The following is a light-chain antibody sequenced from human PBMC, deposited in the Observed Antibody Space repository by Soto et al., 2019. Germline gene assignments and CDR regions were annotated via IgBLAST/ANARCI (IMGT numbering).Light chain of an antibody. CDR2: KAS. V-gene: IGKV1-5*03. CDR3: QQYNTYWT. CDR1: QSISNW. J-gene: IGKJ1*01. Sequence: DIQMTQSPSTLSASVGDSVTITCRSTQSISNWLAWYQQKPGRAPKLLIYKASSLESGVPSRFSGSGSGTDFTLTISSLQTDDFATYYCQQYNTYWTFGQGTKVEIK.